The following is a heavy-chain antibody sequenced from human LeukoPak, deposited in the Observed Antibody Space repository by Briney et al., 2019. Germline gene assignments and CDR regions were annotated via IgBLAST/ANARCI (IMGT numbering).Heavy chain of an antibody. CDR2: IGSSSSHI. J-gene: IGHJ4*02. Sequence: PGGSLRLSCAASGFTFSSYSMNWVRQAPGKGLEWVSSIGSSSSHIYYADSVKGRFTISRDNAKNSLYLQMNSLRAEDTAVYYCARDSYDSSGYYPLFDYWGQGTLVTVSS. CDR1: GFTFSSYS. CDR3: ARDSYDSSGYYPLFDY. D-gene: IGHD3-22*01. V-gene: IGHV3-21*01.